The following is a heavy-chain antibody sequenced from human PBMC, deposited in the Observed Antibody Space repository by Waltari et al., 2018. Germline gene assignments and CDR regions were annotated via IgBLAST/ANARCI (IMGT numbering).Heavy chain of an antibody. D-gene: IGHD3-3*01. J-gene: IGHJ4*02. CDR2: ISGSGGST. CDR3: AKVLRFLEWFEFDY. V-gene: IGHV3-23*01. CDR1: GFTFSSYA. Sequence: EVQLLEAGGGLVQPGGSLRRSCAASGFTFSSYAMSWVRQAPGKGLEWVSAISGSGGSTYYADSVKGRFTISRDNSKNTLYLQMNSLRAEDTAVYYCAKVLRFLEWFEFDYWGQGTLVTVSS.